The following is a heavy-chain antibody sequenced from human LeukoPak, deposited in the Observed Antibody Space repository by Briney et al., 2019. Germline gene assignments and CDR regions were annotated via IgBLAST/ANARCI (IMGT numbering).Heavy chain of an antibody. D-gene: IGHD6-19*01. J-gene: IGHJ4*01. V-gene: IGHV3-23*01. CDR3: AKAGYSSGWTRDYFDY. Sequence: GGSLRLSCAPSGFVFSSQDMGWVRQAPGKGLEWVSAIIDVGSRTYYADSVKGRFTISTDNSKNPLYLQINSCSATGTAVYYCAKAGYSSGWTRDYFDYWGQGTLVTVSS. CDR2: IIDVGSRT. CDR1: GFVFSSQD.